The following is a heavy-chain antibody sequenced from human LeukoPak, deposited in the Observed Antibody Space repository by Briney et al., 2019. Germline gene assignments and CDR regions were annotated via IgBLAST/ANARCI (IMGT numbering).Heavy chain of an antibody. J-gene: IGHJ2*01. D-gene: IGHD1-26*01. CDR1: GLTVSSNY. CDR2: IYSGGST. V-gene: IGHV3-53*01. Sequence: GGSLNLSCAASGLTVSSNYMNWVRKPPGKGLEWVSVIYSGGSTYYADSVKGRFTISRDNSKNTVYLQMNSLRAKDTAVYYCARGPGIVGARYFDFWGRGTLVTVSS. CDR3: ARGPGIVGARYFDF.